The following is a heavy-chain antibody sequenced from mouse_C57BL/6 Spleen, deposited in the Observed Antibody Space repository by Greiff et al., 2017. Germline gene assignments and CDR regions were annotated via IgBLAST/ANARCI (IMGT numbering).Heavy chain of an antibody. J-gene: IGHJ2*01. D-gene: IGHD1-1*01. Sequence: DVKLVESGGGLVKPGGSLKLSCAASGFTFSSYTMSWVRQTPEKRLEWVATISGGGGNTYYPDSVKGRFTISRDNAKNTLYLQMSSLRSEDTALYYCARQPYYYGSRGYFDYWGQGTTLTVSS. CDR3: ARQPYYYGSRGYFDY. CDR2: ISGGGGNT. CDR1: GFTFSSYT. V-gene: IGHV5-9*01.